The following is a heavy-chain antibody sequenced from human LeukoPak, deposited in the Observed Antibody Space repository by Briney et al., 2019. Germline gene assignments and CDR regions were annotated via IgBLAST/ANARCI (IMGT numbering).Heavy chain of an antibody. CDR1: GFTFGNYW. CDR2: IKQDGCDK. J-gene: IGHJ4*02. V-gene: IGHV3-7*01. D-gene: IGHD6-6*01. CDR3: ARWATSFDL. Sequence: PGGSLRLSCAASGFTFGNYWMSWVRQAPGKGLEWVANIKQDGCDKYYVDSVTGRFTISRDNAKNSLYLQMNSLRAEDTAVYYCARWATSFDLWGQGTLVTVSS.